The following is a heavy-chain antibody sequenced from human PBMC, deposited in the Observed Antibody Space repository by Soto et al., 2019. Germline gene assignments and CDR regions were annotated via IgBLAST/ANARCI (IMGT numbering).Heavy chain of an antibody. Sequence: QVQLVQSGAEVTKPGASVKVSCKASGYTLTSYGISWVRQAPGQGLEWMEWISAYNGDTNYAQSLQGRVTMTTDTATTTAYMELRSLRSDDTAVYYCATTIGYSYYYYGMDVWGQGTTVTVSS. D-gene: IGHD5-12*01. CDR3: ATTIGYSYYYYGMDV. J-gene: IGHJ6*02. CDR2: ISAYNGDT. V-gene: IGHV1-18*01. CDR1: GYTLTSYG.